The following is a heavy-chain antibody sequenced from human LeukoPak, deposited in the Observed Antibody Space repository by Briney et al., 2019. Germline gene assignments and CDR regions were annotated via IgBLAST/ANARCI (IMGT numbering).Heavy chain of an antibody. V-gene: IGHV4-59*02. CDR2: IYYTGST. J-gene: IGHJ6*03. CDR3: ARWYCVSNTCYHMDV. Sequence: SETLSLTCSVSGGSVNSYYWSWIRQPPGEGLEWIGYIYYTGSTNYNPSLKSRVTMSVDTSKNQLSLKVSSVTAADTAAYYCARWYCVSNTCYHMDVWGKGTTVTVSS. D-gene: IGHD2-2*01. CDR1: GGSVNSYY.